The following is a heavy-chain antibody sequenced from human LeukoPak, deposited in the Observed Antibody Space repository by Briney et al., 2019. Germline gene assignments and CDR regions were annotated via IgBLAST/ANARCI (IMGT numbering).Heavy chain of an antibody. J-gene: IGHJ4*02. CDR2: INHNNGGT. CDR3: ARPMKQKHYYDSSGYYLDY. D-gene: IGHD3-22*01. CDR1: GYTFTGYY. Sequence: ASVKVSCKASGYTFTGYYMHWVRQAPGQGLEWMGGINHNNGGTNYAQKFQGRVTMTRDTSISTAYMELSRLRSDDTAVYYCARPMKQKHYYDSSGYYLDYWGQGTLVTVSS. V-gene: IGHV1-2*02.